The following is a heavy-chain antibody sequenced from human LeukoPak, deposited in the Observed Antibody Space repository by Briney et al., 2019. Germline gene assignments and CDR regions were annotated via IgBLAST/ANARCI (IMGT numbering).Heavy chain of an antibody. Sequence: GASVKVSCKASGYTFTGYYMHWVRQAPGQGLEWMGWINPNSGGTNYAQKFQGRVTMTRDTSISTAYMELSRLRSDDTAVYYCARLYSSGWYGGYYFDYWGQGTLVTVSS. V-gene: IGHV1-2*02. CDR1: GYTFTGYY. CDR3: ARLYSSGWYGGYYFDY. CDR2: INPNSGGT. D-gene: IGHD6-19*01. J-gene: IGHJ4*02.